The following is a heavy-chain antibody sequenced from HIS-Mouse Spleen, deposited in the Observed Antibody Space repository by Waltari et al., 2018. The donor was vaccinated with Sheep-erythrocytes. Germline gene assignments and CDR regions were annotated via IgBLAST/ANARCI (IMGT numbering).Heavy chain of an antibody. CDR3: ARISENYYGSGSCALY. Sequence: QVQLQESGPGLVKPSETLSLTCTVSGYSISSGYYWGWIRQPPGKGLEWIGSIYHSGSTYYNPSLKSRVTISVDTSTNQFSLKLSSVTAADTAVYYCARISENYYGSGSCALYWGQGTLVTVSS. D-gene: IGHD3-10*01. J-gene: IGHJ4*02. CDR1: GYSISSGYY. V-gene: IGHV4-38-2*02. CDR2: IYHSGST.